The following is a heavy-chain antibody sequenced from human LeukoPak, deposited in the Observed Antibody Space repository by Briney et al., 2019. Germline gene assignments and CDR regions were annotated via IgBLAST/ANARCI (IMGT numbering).Heavy chain of an antibody. D-gene: IGHD3-3*01. J-gene: IGHJ4*02. CDR1: GFTFDDYA. CDR3: ARGAAITIFAVLTRPLEY. V-gene: IGHV3-23*01. Sequence: GGSLRLSCAASGFTFDDYAMHWVRQAPGKGLEWVSGISGSGGSTSYADSVKGRFTVSRDNSKKTLYLQMNSLRAEDTAVYYCARGAAITIFAVLTRPLEYWGQGNLVTVSS. CDR2: ISGSGGST.